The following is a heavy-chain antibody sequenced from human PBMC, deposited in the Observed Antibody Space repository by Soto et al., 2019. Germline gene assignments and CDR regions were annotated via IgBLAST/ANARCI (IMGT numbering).Heavy chain of an antibody. J-gene: IGHJ4*02. Sequence: PGGSLRLSCAASGFTFSSYAMSWVRQAPGKGLEWVSAISGSGGSTYYADSVKGRFTISRDNSKNTLYLQMNSLRAEDTAVYYCAKYGGDSYGDPYYFDYWGQGTLVTVSS. CDR1: GFTFSSYA. V-gene: IGHV3-23*01. CDR3: AKYGGDSYGDPYYFDY. CDR2: ISGSGGST. D-gene: IGHD4-17*01.